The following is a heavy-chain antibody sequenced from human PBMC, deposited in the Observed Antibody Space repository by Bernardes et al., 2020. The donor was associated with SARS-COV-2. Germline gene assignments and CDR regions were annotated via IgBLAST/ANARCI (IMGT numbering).Heavy chain of an antibody. CDR3: ARRGTDTYDYGMGV. CDR1: GGSISSSNSF. D-gene: IGHD1-7*01. Sequence: SETLSLTCTVSGGSISSSNSFWVWIRQAPGKGLEWIGSIYDSETTYYNPSLKSRVTISVDTSKNQFSLTLSSVTAADTAVYYCARRGTDTYDYGMGVWGQGTTVTVSS. CDR2: IYDSETT. V-gene: IGHV4-39*01. J-gene: IGHJ6*02.